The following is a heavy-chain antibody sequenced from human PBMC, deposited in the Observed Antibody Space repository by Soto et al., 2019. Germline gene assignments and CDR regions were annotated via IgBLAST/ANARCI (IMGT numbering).Heavy chain of an antibody. CDR3: ARVMITFGGVIGITGYFDY. J-gene: IGHJ4*02. V-gene: IGHV4-59*08. D-gene: IGHD3-16*02. CDR1: GGSISSYY. CDR2: IYYSGST. Sequence: SETLSLTCTVSGGSISSYYWSWIRQPPGKGLEWIGYIYYSGSTYYNPSLKSRVTISVDTSKNQFSLKLSSVTAADTAVYYCARVMITFGGVIGITGYFDYWGQGTLVTVSS.